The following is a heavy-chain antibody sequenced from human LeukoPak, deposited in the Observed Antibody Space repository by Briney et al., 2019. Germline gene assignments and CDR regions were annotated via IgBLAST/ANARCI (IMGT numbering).Heavy chain of an antibody. J-gene: IGHJ4*02. V-gene: IGHV3-21*01. Sequence: PGGSLRLSCAASGFSISSSAMNWVRQAPGKGLEWVSSINNVASHIYYAGSVRGRFTISRDNAKNSVYLQMNSLRAGDTAVYYCTRDATYYLRYGYFDYWGQGTLVTVSS. D-gene: IGHD2/OR15-2a*01. CDR2: INNVASHI. CDR3: TRDATYYLRYGYFDY. CDR1: GFSISSSA.